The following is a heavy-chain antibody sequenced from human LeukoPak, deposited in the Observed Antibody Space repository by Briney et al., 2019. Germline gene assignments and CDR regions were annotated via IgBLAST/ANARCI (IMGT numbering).Heavy chain of an antibody. CDR1: GGSFSGYY. CDR3: ARGTYYYDSSANIQRSEDAFDI. D-gene: IGHD3-22*01. V-gene: IGHV4-34*01. Sequence: SETLSLTCAVYGGSFSGYYWSWIRQPPGKGLEWIGETNHSGSTNYNPSLKSRVTISVDTSKNQFSLKLSSVTAADTAVYYCARGTYYYDSSANIQRSEDAFDIWDQGTMVTVSS. CDR2: TNHSGST. J-gene: IGHJ3*02.